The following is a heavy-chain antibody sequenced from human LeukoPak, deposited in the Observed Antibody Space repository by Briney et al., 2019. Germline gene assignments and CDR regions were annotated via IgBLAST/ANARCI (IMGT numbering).Heavy chain of an antibody. CDR2: IRQDGSEK. Sequence: GGSLRLSCAASGFTFSSCWMTWVRQAPGKGLEWVANIRQDGSEKNCVDSGKGRFTISRDNAKNSLYLQMNSLRAEDTAVYYCARFRYMDVWGKGPPVTVSS. V-gene: IGHV3-7*01. CDR3: ARFRYMDV. CDR1: GFTFSSCW. J-gene: IGHJ6*03.